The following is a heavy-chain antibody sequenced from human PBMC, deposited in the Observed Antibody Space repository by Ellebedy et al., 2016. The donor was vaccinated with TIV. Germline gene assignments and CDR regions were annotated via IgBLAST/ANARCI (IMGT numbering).Heavy chain of an antibody. CDR2: ISGSGGST. Sequence: GGSLRLSXAASGFTFSSYAMSWVRQAPGKGLEWVSAISGSGGSTYYADSVKGRFTISRDNSKNTLYLQMNSLRAEDTAVYYCAKDDSAAGTWLLDYWGQGTLVTVSS. V-gene: IGHV3-23*01. CDR3: AKDDSAAGTWLLDY. D-gene: IGHD6-13*01. J-gene: IGHJ4*02. CDR1: GFTFSSYA.